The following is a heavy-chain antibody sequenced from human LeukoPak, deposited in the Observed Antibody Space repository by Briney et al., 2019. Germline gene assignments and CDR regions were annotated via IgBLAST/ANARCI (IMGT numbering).Heavy chain of an antibody. V-gene: IGHV3-33*01. Sequence: PGRSLRLSCAASGFTFSSYGMHWVRQAPGKGLGWVAVIWYDGSNKYYADSVKGRFTISRDNSKNTLYLQVNSLRAEDTAVYYCASNAGVAAAFNWFDRWGQGTLVTVSS. D-gene: IGHD6-25*01. CDR1: GFTFSSYG. J-gene: IGHJ5*02. CDR2: IWYDGSNK. CDR3: ASNAGVAAAFNWFDR.